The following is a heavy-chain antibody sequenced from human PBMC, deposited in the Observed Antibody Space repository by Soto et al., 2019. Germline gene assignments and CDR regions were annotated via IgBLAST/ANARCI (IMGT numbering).Heavy chain of an antibody. Sequence: VQLVQSGTEVKEPGASVRVSCKASGYTFTAHSLHWARQAPGQGLEWMGWIIVSHDMPRYAPQFHGRLTFETDRIGTTAYMRLTRLTPDDTAVYFCAREPEDGVPGDYWGQGTPVVVSS. CDR1: GYTFTAHS. CDR3: AREPEDGVPGDY. J-gene: IGHJ4*02. V-gene: IGHV1-3*01. D-gene: IGHD2-8*01. CDR2: IIVSHDMP.